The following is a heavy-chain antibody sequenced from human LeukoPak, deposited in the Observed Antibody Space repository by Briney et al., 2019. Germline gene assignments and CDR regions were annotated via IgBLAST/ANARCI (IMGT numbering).Heavy chain of an antibody. CDR1: GFTFSSYA. Sequence: PGGSLRLSCAASGFTFSSYAMSWARQAPGKGLEWVSAISGSGGSTYYADSVKGRFTISRDNSKNTLYLQMNSLRAEDTAVYYCAKHIGSYPLYGGHYFDYWGQGTLVTVSS. J-gene: IGHJ4*02. V-gene: IGHV3-23*01. CDR2: ISGSGGST. D-gene: IGHD3-16*02. CDR3: AKHIGSYPLYGGHYFDY.